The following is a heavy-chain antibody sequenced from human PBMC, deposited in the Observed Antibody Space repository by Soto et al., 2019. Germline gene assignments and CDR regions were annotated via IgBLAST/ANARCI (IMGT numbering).Heavy chain of an antibody. V-gene: IGHV3-23*01. CDR1: GFTFSSYA. Sequence: GGSLRLSCAASGFTFSSYAMSWVRQAPGKGLEWVSAISGSGGSTYYADSVKGRFTISRDNSKNTLYLQMNSLRAEDTAVYYCAKAGRFLEWLLTYFDYWGQGTLVTVSS. CDR3: AKAGRFLEWLLTYFDY. CDR2: ISGSGGST. D-gene: IGHD3-3*01. J-gene: IGHJ4*02.